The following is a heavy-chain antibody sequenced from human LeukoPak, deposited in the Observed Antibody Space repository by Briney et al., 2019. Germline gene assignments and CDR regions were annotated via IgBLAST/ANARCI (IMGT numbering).Heavy chain of an antibody. CDR2: INPNSGGT. CDR3: ARDGYGGNSNAFDI. Sequence: GASVKVSCKASGYTFTGYYMHWVRQAPGQGLEWMGWINPNSGGTNYAQKFQGRVTMTRDTSISTAYMELSRLRSDDTAVYYCARDGYGGNSNAFDIWGQGTMVTVSS. D-gene: IGHD4-23*01. V-gene: IGHV1-2*02. CDR1: GYTFTGYY. J-gene: IGHJ3*02.